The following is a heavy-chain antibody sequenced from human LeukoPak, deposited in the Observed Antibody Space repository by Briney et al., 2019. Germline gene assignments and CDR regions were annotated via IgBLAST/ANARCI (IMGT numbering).Heavy chain of an antibody. J-gene: IGHJ3*02. CDR1: GGTFSSYA. CDR3: ARSRITMVRERSLPRSPFDI. D-gene: IGHD3-10*01. CDR2: IIPIFDTA. Sequence: GASVKVSCKASGGTFSSYAISWVRQAPGQGLEWMGGIIPIFDTANYAQKFQGRVTITADKSTSTAYMELSSLRSEDTAVYYCARSRITMVRERSLPRSPFDIWGQGTMVTVSS. V-gene: IGHV1-69*06.